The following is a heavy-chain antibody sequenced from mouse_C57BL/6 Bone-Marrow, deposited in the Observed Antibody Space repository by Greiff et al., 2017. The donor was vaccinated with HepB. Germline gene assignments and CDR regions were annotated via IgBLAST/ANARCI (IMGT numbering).Heavy chain of an antibody. CDR1: GYTFTDYY. J-gene: IGHJ3*01. CDR3: ARDDYDGFAY. Sequence: EVHLVESGPELVKPGASVKISCKASGYTFTDYYMNWVKQSHGKSLEWIGDINPNNGGTSYNQKFKGKATLTVDKSSSTAYMELRSLTSEDSAVYYCARDDYDGFAYWGQGTLVTVSA. D-gene: IGHD2-4*01. CDR2: INPNNGGT. V-gene: IGHV1-26*01.